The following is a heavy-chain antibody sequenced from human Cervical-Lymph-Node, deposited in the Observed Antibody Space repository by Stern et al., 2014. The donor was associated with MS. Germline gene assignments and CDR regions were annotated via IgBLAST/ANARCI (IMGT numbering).Heavy chain of an antibody. Sequence: VQLVESGGGLVKPGGSLRLSCSASGFAFSDHYMSWLRQAPGKRLAWVSYISGSGITSYYADSVKGRFTISRDNAKNSLFLQMSSLRAEDTAVYYCARHEAQDGAFMHYWYFDVWGRGTLVSVSS. D-gene: IGHD3-3*02. CDR1: GFAFSDHY. CDR2: ISGSGITS. V-gene: IGHV3-11*01. J-gene: IGHJ2*01. CDR3: ARHEAQDGAFMHYWYFDV.